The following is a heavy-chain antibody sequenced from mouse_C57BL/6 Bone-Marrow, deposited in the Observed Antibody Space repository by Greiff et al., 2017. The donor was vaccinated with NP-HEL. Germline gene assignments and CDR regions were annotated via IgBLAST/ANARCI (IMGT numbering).Heavy chain of an antibody. V-gene: IGHV1-82*01. CDR3: ARDVDYGP. Sequence: VQLQQSGPELVKPGASVKISCKASGYAFSSSWMNWVKQRPGQGLEWIGRIYPGDGDTNYNGKFKGKATLTADKSSSTAYMQLSSLTSEDSAVYFCARDVDYGPWGQGTTLTVSS. CDR1: GYAFSSSW. CDR2: IYPGDGDT. J-gene: IGHJ2*01. D-gene: IGHD1-1*01.